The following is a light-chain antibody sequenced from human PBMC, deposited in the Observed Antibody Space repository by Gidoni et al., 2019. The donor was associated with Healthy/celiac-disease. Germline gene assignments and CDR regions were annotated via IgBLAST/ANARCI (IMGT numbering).Light chain of an antibody. J-gene: IGLJ2*01. CDR1: SSDVGSYHL. CDR2: DGS. Sequence: QSALTQPASVSGSPGRAITISCTGTSSDVGSYHLVSWYQQHPAKAPNLMIDDGSKRPSVVANRFSGSTSGNTASLTISGLQAEDEADYYCCSYAGSSTLVFGGGTKLTVL. CDR3: CSYAGSSTLV. V-gene: IGLV2-23*01.